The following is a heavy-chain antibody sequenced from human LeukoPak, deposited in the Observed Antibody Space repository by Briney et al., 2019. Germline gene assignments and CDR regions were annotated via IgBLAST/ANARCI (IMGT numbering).Heavy chain of an antibody. CDR2: IYYSGST. D-gene: IGHD3-3*01. CDR1: GGSISSGDYY. V-gene: IGHV4-30-4*01. Sequence: PSETLSLTCTVSGGSISSGDYYWSWIRQPPGKGLEWIGYIYYSGSTYYNPSLKSRVTISVDTSKNQFSLKLSSVTVADTAVYYCARGFNFWSGYYPYYYYYGMDVWGQGTPVTVSS. J-gene: IGHJ6*02. CDR3: ARGFNFWSGYYPYYYYYGMDV.